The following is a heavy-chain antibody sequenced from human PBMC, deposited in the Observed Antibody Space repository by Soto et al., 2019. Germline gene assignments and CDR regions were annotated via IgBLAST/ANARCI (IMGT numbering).Heavy chain of an antibody. D-gene: IGHD3-10*01. CDR3: ARGRSPHYYGSGSYYNAPYYYYGMDV. V-gene: IGHV4-34*01. J-gene: IGHJ6*02. Sequence: PSETLSITCAVYGGSFRGYCWSCIRQPAGRGLEWMGEINHSGSTNYNPSLKSRVTISVDTSKNQFSLKLSSVTAADTAVYYCARGRSPHYYGSGSYYNAPYYYYGMDVGGQGPTVT. CDR2: INHSGST. CDR1: GGSFRGYC.